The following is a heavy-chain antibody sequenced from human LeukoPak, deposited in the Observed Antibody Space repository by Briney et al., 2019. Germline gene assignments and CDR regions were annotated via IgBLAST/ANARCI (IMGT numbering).Heavy chain of an antibody. CDR2: ISYDGGNK. CDR1: GFTFSSYA. Sequence: GGSLRLSCAASGFTFSSYAMHWVRQAPGKGLEWVAVISYDGGNKYYADSVKGRFTISRDNSKNTVYLQMNSLRTEDTAVYYCAREGPHEDYFDYWGQGTLVIVSS. V-gene: IGHV3-30*04. CDR3: AREGPHEDYFDY. J-gene: IGHJ4*02.